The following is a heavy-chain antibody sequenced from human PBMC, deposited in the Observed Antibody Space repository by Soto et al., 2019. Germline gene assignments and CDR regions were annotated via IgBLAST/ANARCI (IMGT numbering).Heavy chain of an antibody. J-gene: IGHJ4*01. CDR3: AKGRFDVVTISPFDH. CDR1: GFTFSSYA. CDR2: ISYDGSNK. D-gene: IGHD3-3*02. Sequence: PGGSLRLSCAASGFTFSSYAMHWVRQAPGKGLEWVAVISYDGSNKYYADSVKGRATVSRDNSKNTVYLQMNRLRGDDSAIYYCAKGRFDVVTISPFDHWGQGTLVTVSS. V-gene: IGHV3-30-3*01.